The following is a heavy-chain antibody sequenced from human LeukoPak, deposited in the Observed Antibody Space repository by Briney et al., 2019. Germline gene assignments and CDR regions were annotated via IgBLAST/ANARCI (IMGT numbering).Heavy chain of an antibody. CDR1: GGTFSSHA. CDR3: ARGGGVTPDY. CDR2: IITILGIA. Sequence: ASVKVSCKAAGGTFSSHAISWVRQAPGQGLEWMGRIITILGIANYAQKFQGRVTITADKSTSTAYMELSSLRSEDTAVYYCARGGGVTPDYWGQGTLVTVSS. J-gene: IGHJ4*02. V-gene: IGHV1-69*04. D-gene: IGHD4-23*01.